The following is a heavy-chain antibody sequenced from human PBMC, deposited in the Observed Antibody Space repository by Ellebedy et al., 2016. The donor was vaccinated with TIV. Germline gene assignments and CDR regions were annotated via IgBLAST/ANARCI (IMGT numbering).Heavy chain of an antibody. Sequence: SETLSLTXTVSGGSISSSSYYWGWIRQPPGKGLEWIGTIYYSGSTYYNPSLESRVTISLDTSKNQFSLKLSSVTAADTAVYYCARGGARWLQLPADYWGQGTLVTVSS. CDR2: IYYSGST. D-gene: IGHD5-24*01. CDR3: ARGGARWLQLPADY. J-gene: IGHJ4*02. V-gene: IGHV4-39*07. CDR1: GGSISSSSYY.